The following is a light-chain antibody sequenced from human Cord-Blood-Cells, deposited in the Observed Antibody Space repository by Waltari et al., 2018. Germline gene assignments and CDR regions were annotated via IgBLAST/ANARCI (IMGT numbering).Light chain of an antibody. J-gene: IGKJ1*01. V-gene: IGKV1-5*01. CDR3: QQCSSCSSM. Sequence: DIQMTPYPPTLSASVADRVTITCRASQSISSRLAWYQQKPGKAPKLLIYDASSRESGIPARFSGSGSGTEFTLTISSLQPDDFAAYYCQQCSSCSSMFGQGTKVEIK. CDR2: DAS. CDR1: QSISSR.